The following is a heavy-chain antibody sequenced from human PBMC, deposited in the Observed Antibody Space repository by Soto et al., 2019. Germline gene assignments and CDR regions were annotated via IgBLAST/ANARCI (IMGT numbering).Heavy chain of an antibody. D-gene: IGHD2-2*01. CDR3: ARDNRVGDIVVVPAATDFDY. V-gene: IGHV1-18*01. Sequence: ASVKVSYKASGYTFTSYGISGVLEAPGQALKWMGWISAYNGNTNYAQKLQGRVTMTTDTSTSTAYMELRSLRSDDTAVYYCARDNRVGDIVVVPAATDFDYWGQGTLVTVSS. CDR2: ISAYNGNT. CDR1: GYTFTSYG. J-gene: IGHJ4*02.